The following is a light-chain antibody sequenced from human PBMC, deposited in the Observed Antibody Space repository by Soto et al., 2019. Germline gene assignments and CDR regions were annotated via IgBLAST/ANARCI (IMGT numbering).Light chain of an antibody. J-gene: IGKJ1*01. CDR1: QSFKTN. Sequence: EIVMTQSPGTLSVSPGERATLSCRASQSFKTNLAWYQQKPGQPPRLLIYGASTRATGIPARFSASGSGSGSGTEFTLTIHSLQSEDSAIYYCQQYSNWPWTFGQGTKVEIK. CDR3: QQYSNWPWT. V-gene: IGKV3-15*01. CDR2: GAS.